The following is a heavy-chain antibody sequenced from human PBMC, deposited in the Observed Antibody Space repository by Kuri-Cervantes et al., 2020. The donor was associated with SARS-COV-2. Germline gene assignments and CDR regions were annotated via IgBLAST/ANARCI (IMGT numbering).Heavy chain of an antibody. Sequence: GSLRLSCTVSGYSISSGYYWGWIRQPPGKGLEWIGSIYYSGSTYYNPSLKSRVTISVDTSKNQFSLKLSSVTAADTAVYYCARGVVVPAAIRGGRWFDPWGQGTLVTVSS. D-gene: IGHD2-2*02. CDR1: GYSISSGYY. CDR2: IYYSGST. V-gene: IGHV4-38-2*02. CDR3: ARGVVVPAAIRGGRWFDP. J-gene: IGHJ5*02.